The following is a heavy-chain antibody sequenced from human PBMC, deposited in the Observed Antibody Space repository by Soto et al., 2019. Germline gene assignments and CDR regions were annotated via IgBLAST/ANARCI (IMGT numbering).Heavy chain of an antibody. Sequence: SQTLSLTCAISWDSVSSNSAAWNWIRQSPSRGLEWLGRTYYRSKWYNDYAVSVKSRITINPDTSKNQFSLQLNSVTPEDTAVYYCERDLYGSGSYYFYYYYGMDGFGQGTTVAVSS. J-gene: IGHJ6*02. CDR3: ERDLYGSGSYYFYYYYGMDG. D-gene: IGHD3-10*01. CDR2: TYYRSKWYN. CDR1: WDSVSSNSAA. V-gene: IGHV6-1*01.